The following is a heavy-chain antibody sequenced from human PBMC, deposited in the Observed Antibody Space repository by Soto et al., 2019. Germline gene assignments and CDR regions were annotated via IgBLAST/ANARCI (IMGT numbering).Heavy chain of an antibody. CDR1: GFTFSSFE. J-gene: IGHJ3*02. V-gene: IGHV3-48*03. Sequence: GGPLRLSWGASGFTFSSFEMHWVRQARGKGLECVSYISSSGSTKYYADSVKGRFTLSRDNAKNSLFLQMNSLRAEDTAVYYCAREGPADGLDIWGQGTMVTAS. CDR3: AREGPADGLDI. CDR2: ISSSGSTK.